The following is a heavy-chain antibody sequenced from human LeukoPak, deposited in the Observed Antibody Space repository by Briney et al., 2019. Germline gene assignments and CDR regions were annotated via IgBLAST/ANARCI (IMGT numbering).Heavy chain of an antibody. CDR1: GFPFDIYN. Sequence: GESLRLSCAASGFPFDIYNMNWVREAPGKGLEWASSIGGSGSHIYYADSMKGRFTISRDNAKNSLYLQMNSLRAEDTALYYCANSLGEGLYYFDYWGQGTLVTVSS. CDR2: IGGSGSHI. V-gene: IGHV3-21*04. J-gene: IGHJ4*02. D-gene: IGHD4-23*01. CDR3: ANSLGEGLYYFDY.